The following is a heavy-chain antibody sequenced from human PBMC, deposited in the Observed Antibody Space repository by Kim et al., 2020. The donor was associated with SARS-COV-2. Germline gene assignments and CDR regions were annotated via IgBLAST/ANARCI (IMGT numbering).Heavy chain of an antibody. CDR2: ISYDGSNK. V-gene: IGHV3-30*18. J-gene: IGHJ4*02. Sequence: GGSLRLSCAASGFTFSSYGMHWVRQAPGKGLEWVAVISYDGSNKYYADSVKGRFTISRDNSKNTLYLQMNSLRAEDTAVYYCAKDLDILSGGYWGQGTLVTVSS. CDR3: AKDLDILSGGY. CDR1: GFTFSSYG. D-gene: IGHD3-9*01.